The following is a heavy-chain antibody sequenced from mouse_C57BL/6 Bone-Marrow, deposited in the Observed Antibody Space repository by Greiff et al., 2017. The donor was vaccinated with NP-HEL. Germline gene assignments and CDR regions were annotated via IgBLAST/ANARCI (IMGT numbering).Heavy chain of an antibody. J-gene: IGHJ4*01. Sequence: EVQLVESGGGLVKPGGSLKLSCAASGFTFSDYGMHWVRQAPEKGLEWVAYISSGSSTIYYADTVKGRFTISRDTAKNTLFLQMTSLRSEDTAMYYCARRYRGLYYYAMDYWGQGTSVTVSS. CDR3: ARRYRGLYYYAMDY. D-gene: IGHD2-12*01. V-gene: IGHV5-17*01. CDR2: ISSGSSTI. CDR1: GFTFSDYG.